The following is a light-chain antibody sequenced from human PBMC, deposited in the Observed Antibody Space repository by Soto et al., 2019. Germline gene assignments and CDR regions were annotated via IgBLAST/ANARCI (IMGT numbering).Light chain of an antibody. CDR1: QSISSW. CDR2: DAS. J-gene: IGKJ5*01. V-gene: IGKV1-5*01. Sequence: DIQMTQSPSTLSASVGDRVTITCRASQSISSWLAWYQQKPGKAPKLLIYDASSLESGVPSRFSGSGSGTEFTLTISSLQPDDFATYDCQQYNSLITFGQGTRLEIK. CDR3: QQYNSLIT.